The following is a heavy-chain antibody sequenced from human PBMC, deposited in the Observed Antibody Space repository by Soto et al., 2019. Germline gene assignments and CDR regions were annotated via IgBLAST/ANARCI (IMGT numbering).Heavy chain of an antibody. CDR3: ARGGTTMVKYYFDY. V-gene: IGHV4-59*01. J-gene: IGHJ4*02. D-gene: IGHD5-18*01. CDR1: GDSMSTNY. Sequence: QVQLQESGPGLVKPSETLSLTCIVSGDSMSTNYWHWIRQPPGKALEWIGYVYYNGDTNYNPSLNSRVTISVDTSMNPLCLRLSSVTAADTAVYYCARGGTTMVKYYFDYWGQGALVTVSS. CDR2: VYYNGDT.